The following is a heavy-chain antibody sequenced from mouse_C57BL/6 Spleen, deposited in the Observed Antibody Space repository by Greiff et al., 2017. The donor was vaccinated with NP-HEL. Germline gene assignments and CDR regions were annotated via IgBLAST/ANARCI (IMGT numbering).Heavy chain of an antibody. V-gene: IGHV1-82*01. CDR1: GYAFSSSW. J-gene: IGHJ3*01. Sequence: QVQLQQPGTELVKPGASVKISCKASGYAFSSSWMNWVKQRPGKGLEWIGRIYPGDGDTNYNGKFKGKATLTADKSSSTAYMQLSSLTSEDSAVYFCARRWDYYDYDVSWFAYWGQGTLVTVSA. CDR3: ARRWDYYDYDVSWFAY. D-gene: IGHD2-4*01. CDR2: IYPGDGDT.